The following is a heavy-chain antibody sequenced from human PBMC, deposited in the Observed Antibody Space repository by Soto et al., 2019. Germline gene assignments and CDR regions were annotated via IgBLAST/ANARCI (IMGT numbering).Heavy chain of an antibody. J-gene: IGHJ6*02. CDR1: GYTFSTSG. V-gene: IGHV1-18*01. CDR3: ARAGAAPYYYYGMDV. D-gene: IGHD2-15*01. CDR2: ISTYNGDT. Sequence: GASVKVSCKASGYTFSTSGMSWLRQAPGQGLEWMGRISTYNGDTNDAPKFQDRVTMTSDTSTSTVYMELRSLRSDDTAVYYCARAGAAPYYYYGMDVWGQGTRVTVSS.